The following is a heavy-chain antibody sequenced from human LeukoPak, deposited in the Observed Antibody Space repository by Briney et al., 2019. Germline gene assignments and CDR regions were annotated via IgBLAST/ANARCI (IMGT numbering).Heavy chain of an antibody. CDR3: ARDWVAAAGTASLDY. D-gene: IGHD6-13*01. Sequence: ASVKVSCKASGYTFTSYGISWVRQAPGQGREWMGWISAYNGNTNYAQKLQGRVTMTTDTSTSTAYMELRSLRSDDTAVYYCARDWVAAAGTASLDYWGQGTLVTVSS. V-gene: IGHV1-18*01. J-gene: IGHJ4*02. CDR2: ISAYNGNT. CDR1: GYTFTSYG.